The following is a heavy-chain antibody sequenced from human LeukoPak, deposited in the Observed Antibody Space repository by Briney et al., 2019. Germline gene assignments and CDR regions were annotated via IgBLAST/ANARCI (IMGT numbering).Heavy chain of an antibody. CDR2: IYSGGST. CDR3: ASGSGSYRTPYYYMDV. J-gene: IGHJ6*03. Sequence: PGGSLRLSCVASRFTVRSNYMSWVRQAPGKGLEWVSVIYSGGSTYYADSVKGRFTITRDNSKNTLYPQMNSLRAEDTAVYYCASGSGSYRTPYYYMDVWGTGTTVTVSS. CDR1: RFTVRSNY. V-gene: IGHV3-53*01. D-gene: IGHD3-10*01.